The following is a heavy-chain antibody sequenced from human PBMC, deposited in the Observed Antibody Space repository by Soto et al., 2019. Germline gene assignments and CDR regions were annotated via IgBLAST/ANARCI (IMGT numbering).Heavy chain of an antibody. CDR2: VHHSWGS. J-gene: IGHJ6*02. CDR1: GGSISSYY. D-gene: IGHD3-10*01. Sequence: QVQLQESGPGLVKPSETLSLSCTVSGGSISSYYWSWFRQSPGKRMEWIGYVHHSWGSSYNPSLQSTVAISLDTSTSQFSLKVTSVTATDTAVYYCARQGFGPLHGLVDVWGQGTTVTVSS. CDR3: ARQGFGPLHGLVDV. V-gene: IGHV4-59*08.